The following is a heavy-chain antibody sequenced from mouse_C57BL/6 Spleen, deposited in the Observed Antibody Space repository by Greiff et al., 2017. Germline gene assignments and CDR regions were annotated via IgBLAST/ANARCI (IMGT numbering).Heavy chain of an antibody. CDR1: GFTFSSYA. Sequence: EVKLMESGGGLVKPGGSLKLSCAASGFTFSSYAMSWVRQTPEKRLEWVATISDGGSYTDYPDNVKGRFTISRDNAKNNLYLQMSHLKSEDTAMYYCARDAHSRDYFDYWGQGTTLTVSS. J-gene: IGHJ2*01. CDR2: ISDGGSYT. V-gene: IGHV5-4*01. CDR3: ARDAHSRDYFDY.